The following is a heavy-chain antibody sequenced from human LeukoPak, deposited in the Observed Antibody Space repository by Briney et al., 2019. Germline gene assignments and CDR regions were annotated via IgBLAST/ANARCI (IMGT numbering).Heavy chain of an antibody. CDR2: ISAYNGNT. Sequence: ASVKVSCKASGYTFTSYGISWVRQAPGQGLEWMGWISAYNGNTNYAQKLQGRVTMTTDTSTSTAYMELRSLRSDDTAVYYCARDRGGNFIVGATPPMYCWGQGTLVTVSS. CDR3: ARDRGGNFIVGATPPMYC. J-gene: IGHJ4*02. CDR1: GYTFTSYG. V-gene: IGHV1-18*01. D-gene: IGHD1-26*01.